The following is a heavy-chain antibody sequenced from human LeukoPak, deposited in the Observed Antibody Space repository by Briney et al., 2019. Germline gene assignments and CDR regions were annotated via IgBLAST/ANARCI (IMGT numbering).Heavy chain of an antibody. Sequence: SETPSLTCTVSGGSISSYYWSWIRQPPGKGLEWIGYIYYSGSTNYNPSLKSRVTISVDTSKNQFSLKLSSVTAADTAVYYCARVIHYSSGYYYDYWGQGTLVTVSS. V-gene: IGHV4-59*01. CDR1: GGSISSYY. CDR2: IYYSGST. J-gene: IGHJ4*02. D-gene: IGHD3-22*01. CDR3: ARVIHYSSGYYYDY.